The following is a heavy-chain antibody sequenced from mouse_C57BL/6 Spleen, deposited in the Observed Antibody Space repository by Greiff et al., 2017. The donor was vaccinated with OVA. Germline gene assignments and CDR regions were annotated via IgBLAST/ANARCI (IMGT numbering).Heavy chain of an antibody. CDR1: GFTFSSYA. V-gene: IGHV5-4*01. CDR3: ASLTGYFDY. Sequence: EVQGVESGGGLVKPGGSLKLSCAASGFTFSSYAMSWVRQTPEKRLEWVATISDGGSYTYYPDNVKGRFTISRDNAKNNLYLQMSHLKSEDTAMYYCASLTGYFDYWGQGTTLTVSS. CDR2: ISDGGSYT. J-gene: IGHJ2*01. D-gene: IGHD4-1*01.